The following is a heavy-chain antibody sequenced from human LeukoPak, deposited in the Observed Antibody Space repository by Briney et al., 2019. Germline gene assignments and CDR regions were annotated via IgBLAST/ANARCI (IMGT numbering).Heavy chain of an antibody. CDR2: IYYSGST. J-gene: IGHJ3*02. Sequence: PSETLSLTCTVSGGSISSGGYYWSWIRQHPGKGLEWIGYIYYSGSTYYNPSLKSRVTISVDTSKNQFSLKLSSVTAADTAVHYCARSWGLQWHAFDIWGQGTMVTVSS. V-gene: IGHV4-31*03. CDR3: ARSWGLQWHAFDI. CDR1: GGSISSGGYY. D-gene: IGHD5-24*01.